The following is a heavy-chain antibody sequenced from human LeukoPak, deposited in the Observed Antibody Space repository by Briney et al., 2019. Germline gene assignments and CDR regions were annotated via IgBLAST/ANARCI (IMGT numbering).Heavy chain of an antibody. J-gene: IGHJ4*02. D-gene: IGHD4-17*01. CDR3: AKVDYGDYYFDY. CDR1: GFTFSSYA. V-gene: IGHV3-23*01. Sequence: QSGGSLRLSCAASGFTFSSYAMSWVRQAPGKGLEWVSFISDSGVSTYYADSVKGRFTISRDSSKNTLYLQMNSLRAEDTAVYYCAKVDYGDYYFDYWGQGTLVTVSS. CDR2: ISDSGVST.